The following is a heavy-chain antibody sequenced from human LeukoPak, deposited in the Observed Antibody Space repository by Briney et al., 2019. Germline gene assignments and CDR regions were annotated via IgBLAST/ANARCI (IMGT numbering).Heavy chain of an antibody. V-gene: IGHV4-34*01. J-gene: IGHJ4*02. CDR3: ARVRGGPSDY. D-gene: IGHD3-10*01. Sequence: SETLSLTCAVYGGSFSGYYWSWIREPPGKGLEWIGEINHSGSTNYNPSLKHRITISVDTSKTQFSLKLSSGTAADTAVYYCARVRGGPSDYWGQGTLVTVSS. CDR2: INHSGST. CDR1: GGSFSGYY.